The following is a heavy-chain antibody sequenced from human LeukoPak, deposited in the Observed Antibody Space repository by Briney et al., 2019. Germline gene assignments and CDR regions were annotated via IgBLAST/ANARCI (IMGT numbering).Heavy chain of an antibody. D-gene: IGHD3-10*01. CDR2: IYYSGST. CDR3: ARHVGNSGSGSYLTYFDY. CDR1: GGSLSGYY. J-gene: IGHJ4*02. Sequence: SETLSLTCTVSGGSLSGYYWSWIRQPAGKGLEWIGHIYYSGSTHYNPSLKSRVTISVDTSKNQFSLKLSSVTAADTAVYYCARHVGNSGSGSYLTYFDYWGQGTLVTVSS. V-gene: IGHV4-59*08.